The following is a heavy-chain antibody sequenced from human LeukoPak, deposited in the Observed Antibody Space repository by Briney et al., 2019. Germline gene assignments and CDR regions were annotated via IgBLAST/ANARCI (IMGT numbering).Heavy chain of an antibody. CDR2: ISGSGGST. CDR1: GFTFSSYA. CDR3: AKDTAMVKGTYFDY. J-gene: IGHJ4*02. D-gene: IGHD5-18*01. Sequence: EGSLRLSCAASGFTFSSYAMSWVRQAPGKGLEWVSAISGSGGSTYYADSVKGRFTISRDNSENTLYLQMNSLRAEDTAVYYCAKDTAMVKGTYFDYWGQGTLVTVSS. V-gene: IGHV3-23*01.